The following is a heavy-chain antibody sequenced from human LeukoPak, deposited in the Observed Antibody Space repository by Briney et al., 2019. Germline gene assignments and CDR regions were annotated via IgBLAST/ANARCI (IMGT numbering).Heavy chain of an antibody. CDR1: GGSISSYY. Sequence: PSETLSLTCTVSGGSISSYYWSWIRQPPGKGLEWIGYIYYSGSTNYNPSLKSRVTISVDTSKNQFSLKLSSVTAADTAVYYCARAQVVRGAHDYWGQGTLVTVSS. CDR3: ARAQVVRGAHDY. J-gene: IGHJ4*02. D-gene: IGHD3-10*01. CDR2: IYYSGST. V-gene: IGHV4-59*01.